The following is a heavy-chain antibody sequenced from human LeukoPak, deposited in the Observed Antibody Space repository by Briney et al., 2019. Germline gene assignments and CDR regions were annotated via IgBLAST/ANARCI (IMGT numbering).Heavy chain of an antibody. CDR2: IYTSGST. Sequence: SETLSLTCTVSGGSISSGSYYWSWIRQPAGKGLEWIGRIYTSGSTNYNPSLKSRVTISVDTSKNQFSLKLSSVTAADTAVYYCARGYSSSWSDYWGQGTLVTVSS. J-gene: IGHJ4*02. CDR1: GGSISSGSYY. D-gene: IGHD6-13*01. V-gene: IGHV4-61*02. CDR3: ARGYSSSWSDY.